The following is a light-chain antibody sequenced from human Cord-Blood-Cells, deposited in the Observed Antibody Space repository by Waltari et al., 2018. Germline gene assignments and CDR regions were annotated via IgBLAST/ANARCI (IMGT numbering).Light chain of an antibody. Sequence: QSALTQPRSVSGSPGQSVTIPCSGTSSDVGGYNYVSWYQQHPGKAPKLMIYDVSKGPSGVPDRFSGSKSGNPASLTISGLQAEDEADYYCCSYAGSYTWVFGGGTKLTVL. J-gene: IGLJ3*02. V-gene: IGLV2-11*01. CDR3: CSYAGSYTWV. CDR1: SSDVGGYNY. CDR2: DVS.